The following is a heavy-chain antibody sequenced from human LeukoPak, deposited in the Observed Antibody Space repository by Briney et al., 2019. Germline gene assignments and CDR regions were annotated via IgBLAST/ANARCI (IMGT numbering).Heavy chain of an antibody. D-gene: IGHD4-23*01. CDR3: VRGGWELDY. V-gene: IGHV3-21*01. J-gene: IGHJ4*02. CDR1: GFTFSSYS. Sequence: GGSLRLSCAASGFTFSSYSMNWVRQAPGKGLEWVSSMSSSSTHIYYADSVKGRFTISKDDGKNSLHLQMNSLRDEDTAVYYCVRGGWELDYWGQGTLVTVSS. CDR2: MSSSSTHI.